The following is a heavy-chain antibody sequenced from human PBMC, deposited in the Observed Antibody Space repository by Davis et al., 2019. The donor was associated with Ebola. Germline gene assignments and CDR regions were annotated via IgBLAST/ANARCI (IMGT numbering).Heavy chain of an antibody. J-gene: IGHJ6*04. CDR1: GFTFDDYA. Sequence: GGSLRLSCAASGFTFDDYAMHWVRQAPGKGLEWVSGISWNSGNIGYADSVKGRFTISRDNAKNSLYLQMNSLRDEDTAVYYCARDYLAAILFDGMDVWGKGTTVTVSS. CDR2: ISWNSGNI. CDR3: ARDYLAAILFDGMDV. V-gene: IGHV3-9*01. D-gene: IGHD6-13*01.